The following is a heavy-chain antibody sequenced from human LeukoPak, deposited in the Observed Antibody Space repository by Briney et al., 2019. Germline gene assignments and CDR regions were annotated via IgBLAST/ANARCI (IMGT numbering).Heavy chain of an antibody. V-gene: IGHV4-4*07. CDR3: ARQVVVATTWSDP. CDR2: IYSNGST. J-gene: IGHJ5*02. D-gene: IGHD2-15*01. CDR1: GGSISGYY. Sequence: SETLSLTCTVSGGSISGYYWSWIRQPAGKGLEWIGRIYSNGSTAHNPSLKSRVTMSLDTSKNQFSLKLTSVTAADTAIYYCARQVVVATTWSDPWGQGTVVTVSS.